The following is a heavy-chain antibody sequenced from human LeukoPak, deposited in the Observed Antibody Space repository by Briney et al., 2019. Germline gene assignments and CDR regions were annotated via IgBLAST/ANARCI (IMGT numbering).Heavy chain of an antibody. D-gene: IGHD6-19*01. CDR1: GGSLSGYY. CDR3: ARGLGVAVAGPFDY. J-gene: IGHJ4*02. CDR2: INHSGST. V-gene: IGHV4-34*01. Sequence: SETLSLTCAVYGGSLSGYYWSWIRQPPGKGLEWIGEINHSGSTNYNPSLKSRVTISVDTSKNQFSLKLSSVTAADTAVYYCARGLGVAVAGPFDYWGQGTLVTVSS.